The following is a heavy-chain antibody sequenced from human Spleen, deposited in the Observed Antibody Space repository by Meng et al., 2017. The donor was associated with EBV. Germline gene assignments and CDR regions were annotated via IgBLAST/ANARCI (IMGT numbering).Heavy chain of an antibody. V-gene: IGHV4-34*01. CDR1: GESFSGHY. CDR2: INESGIT. D-gene: IGHD3-16*02. CDR3: ARQSTYRLLDP. J-gene: IGHJ5*02. Sequence: QVQLHQWGAGLLKPSETLSLTCALYGESFSGHYWTWIRQPPGKGLEWIGEINESGITNYNPSLKSRVTLSIDTSERHFSLNLSSVTAADTAVYYCARQSTYRLLDPWGQGTLVTVSS.